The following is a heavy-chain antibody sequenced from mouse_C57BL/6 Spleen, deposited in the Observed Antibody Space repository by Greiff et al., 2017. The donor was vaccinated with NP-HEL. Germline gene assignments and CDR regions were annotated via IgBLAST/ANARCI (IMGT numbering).Heavy chain of an antibody. CDR2: INPNNGGT. Sequence: EVQLQQSGPELVKPGASVKISCKASGYTFTDYYMNWVKQSHGKSLEWIGDINPNNGGTSYNQKFKGKATLTVDKSSSTAYMELRSLTSEDSAVYYCARRGLVVAGREALFDYWGQGTTLTVSS. CDR3: ARRGLVVAGREALFDY. V-gene: IGHV1-26*01. CDR1: GYTFTDYY. D-gene: IGHD1-3*01. J-gene: IGHJ2*01.